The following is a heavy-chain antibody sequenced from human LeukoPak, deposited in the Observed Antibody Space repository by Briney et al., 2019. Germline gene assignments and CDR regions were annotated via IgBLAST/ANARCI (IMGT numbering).Heavy chain of an antibody. J-gene: IGHJ5*02. V-gene: IGHV4-39*07. CDR1: GGSISSSSYY. D-gene: IGHD1-26*01. CDR2: IYYSGST. Sequence: PSETLSLTCTVSGGSISSSSYYWGWIRQPPGKGLEWIGSIYYSGSTYYNPSLKSRVTISVDTSKKQFSLELSSVTAADTAVYYCAREGGYHNWFDPWGQGTLVTVSS. CDR3: AREGGYHNWFDP.